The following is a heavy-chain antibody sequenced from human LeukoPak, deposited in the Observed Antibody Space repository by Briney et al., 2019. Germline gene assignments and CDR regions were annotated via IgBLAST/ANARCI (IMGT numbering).Heavy chain of an antibody. Sequence: GGSLRLSCAAPGFTFSSYWMHWVRQAPGKGLVWVSRINSDGSSTTYADSVKGRFTISRDNAKNTLYLQMNSLRADDTAVYYCATDTSSRFPYWGQGTLVTVSS. J-gene: IGHJ4*02. V-gene: IGHV3-74*01. CDR2: INSDGSST. CDR3: ATDTSSRFPY. CDR1: GFTFSSYW. D-gene: IGHD1-26*01.